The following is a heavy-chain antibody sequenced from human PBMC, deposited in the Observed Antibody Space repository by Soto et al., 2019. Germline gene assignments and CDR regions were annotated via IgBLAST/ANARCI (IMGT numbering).Heavy chain of an antibody. CDR3: TRQNPYYYDSSGYYQRRDY. V-gene: IGHV3-73*02. J-gene: IGHJ4*02. CDR2: IRSKANSYAT. CDR1: GFTFSGSA. Sequence: EVQLVESGGGLVQPGGSLKLCCAASGFTFSGSAMHWVRQASGKGLEWVGRIRSKANSYATAYAASVKGRFTISRDDSKNTAYLQMNSLKTEDTAVYYCTRQNPYYYDSSGYYQRRDYWGQGTLVTVSS. D-gene: IGHD3-22*01.